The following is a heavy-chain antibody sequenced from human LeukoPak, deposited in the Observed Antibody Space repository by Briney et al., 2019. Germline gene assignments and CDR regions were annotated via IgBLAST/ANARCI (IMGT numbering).Heavy chain of an antibody. V-gene: IGHV3-11*01. J-gene: IGHJ4*02. CDR1: EFNISSNY. CDR3: ANFQWLRYFAF. Sequence: GGSLRLSCAASEFNISSNYMSWVRQAPGKGLEWLSYISSSGNIKYYTDSVKGRFTISRDNAKNSLYLQMNSLRAEDTAVYYCANFQWLRYFAFWGQGTLVTVSS. D-gene: IGHD5-12*01. CDR2: ISSSGNIK.